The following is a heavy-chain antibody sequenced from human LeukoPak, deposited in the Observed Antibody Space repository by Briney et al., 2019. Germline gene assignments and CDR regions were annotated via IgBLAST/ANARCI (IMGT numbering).Heavy chain of an antibody. CDR3: ATIVGTPY. CDR2: INGDGSTT. CDR1: GFTFSSHW. D-gene: IGHD5-12*01. J-gene: IGHJ4*02. Sequence: PGGSLRLSCAASGFTFSSHWMHWARQGPGKGLVWVSRINGDGSTTRNADSVEGRFTISRDNAKNTLYLQMNSLRAEDTAVYYCATIVGTPYWGQGTLVTVSS. V-gene: IGHV3-74*01.